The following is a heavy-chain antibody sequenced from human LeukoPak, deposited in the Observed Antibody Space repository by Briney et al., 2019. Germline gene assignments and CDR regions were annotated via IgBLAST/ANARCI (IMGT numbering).Heavy chain of an antibody. D-gene: IGHD3-3*01. J-gene: IGHJ4*02. V-gene: IGHV4-34*01. CDR3: ARGYGDFWSGSYGD. CDR1: GGSFSGYY. Sequence: PSETLSLTCAVYGGSFSGYYWSWIRHPPGKGLEWIGEINHSGSTNYNPSLKSRVTISVDTSKNQLSLKLSSVTAADSAVYYCARGYGDFWSGSYGDWGQGTLVTVSS. CDR2: INHSGST.